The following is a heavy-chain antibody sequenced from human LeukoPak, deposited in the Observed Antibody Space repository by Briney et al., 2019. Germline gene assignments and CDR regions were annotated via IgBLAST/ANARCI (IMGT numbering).Heavy chain of an antibody. V-gene: IGHV4-34*01. D-gene: IGHD6-19*01. CDR2: INHSGST. CDR1: GGSFSGYY. J-gene: IGHJ4*02. Sequence: PSETLSLTCAVYGGSFSGYYWSWIRQPPGKGLEWIGEINHSGSTNYNPSLKSRVTISVDTSKNQFSLKLSSVTAADTAVYYRARQSAVAADYWGQGTLVTVSS. CDR3: ARQSAVAADY.